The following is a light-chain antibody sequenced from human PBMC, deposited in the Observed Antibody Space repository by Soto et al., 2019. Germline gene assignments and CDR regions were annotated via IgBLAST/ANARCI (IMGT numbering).Light chain of an antibody. CDR1: QSLLDSDDGNTY. Sequence: DIVMTQTPLSLPVTPGEPASISCRSSQSLLDSDDGNTYLDWYLQKPGQSPQLLIYTVSYRASGVTGRVSGSGSGTDFTLKISRVEAEYVAVYYCMQRIEFPLTFGGGTKVDIK. CDR3: MQRIEFPLT. J-gene: IGKJ4*01. V-gene: IGKV2-40*01. CDR2: TVS.